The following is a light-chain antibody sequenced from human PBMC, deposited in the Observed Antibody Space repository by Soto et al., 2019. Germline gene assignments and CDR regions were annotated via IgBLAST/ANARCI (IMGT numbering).Light chain of an antibody. CDR2: VTN. CDR1: RSNIGAGYD. V-gene: IGLV1-40*01. CDR3: QTYDSSLRGSI. Sequence: QSVLTQPPSVSGAPGQRVTISCTGSRSNIGAGYDVHWYQQLPGTAPKLLIYVTNNRPSGVPDRFSGSKSDTSASLAITGLRAEDGADYYCQTYDSSLRGSIFGGGTQLTVL. J-gene: IGLJ2*01.